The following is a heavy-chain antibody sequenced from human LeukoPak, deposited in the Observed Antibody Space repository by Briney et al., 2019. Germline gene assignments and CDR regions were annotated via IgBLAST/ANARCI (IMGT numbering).Heavy chain of an antibody. V-gene: IGHV3-7*01. CDR1: GFTFTDYW. J-gene: IGHJ4*02. CDR3: ARDEPDY. CDR2: IKQDGSVK. Sequence: VGSLRLSCAASGFTFTDYWMTWVRQAPGKGLEWVANIKQDGSVKYYVDSVKGRFTISRGNAQNSLYLQMNSLRAEDTAVYYCARDEPDYWGQGTLVTVSS.